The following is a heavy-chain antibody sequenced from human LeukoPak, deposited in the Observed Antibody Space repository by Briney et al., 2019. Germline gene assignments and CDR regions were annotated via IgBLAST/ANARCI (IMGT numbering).Heavy chain of an antibody. CDR2: TSGSGGST. V-gene: IGHV3-23*01. J-gene: IGHJ4*02. CDR3: AKDFWGREWAFDY. Sequence: GGSLSLSCAASGFTVSSYARGWVRQAQGMGLEGGPATSGSGGSTSYEDSVKGRITRSRANSKNTLYLQMNSLRAEDTAVYYCAKDFWGREWAFDYWGQGTLVTGSS. CDR1: GFTVSSYA. D-gene: IGHD3-16*01.